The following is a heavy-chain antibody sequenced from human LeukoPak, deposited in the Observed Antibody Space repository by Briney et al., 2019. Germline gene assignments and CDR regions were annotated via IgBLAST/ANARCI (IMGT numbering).Heavy chain of an antibody. D-gene: IGHD3-22*01. CDR3: ARDGSYYDSSGYQIHFDY. CDR1: GFTFSSYE. V-gene: IGHV3-48*03. J-gene: IGHJ4*02. CDR2: ISSSGSTI. Sequence: PGGSLRLSCAASGFTFSSYEMNWVRQAPGKGLEWVSYISSSGSTIYYADSVKGRFTISRDNAKNSLYLQMNSLRAEDTAVYYCARDGSYYDSSGYQIHFDYWGQGTLVTVSS.